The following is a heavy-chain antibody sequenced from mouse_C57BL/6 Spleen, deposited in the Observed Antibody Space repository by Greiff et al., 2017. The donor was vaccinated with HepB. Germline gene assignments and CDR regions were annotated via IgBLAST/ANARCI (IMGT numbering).Heavy chain of an antibody. CDR3: ARQGYGSSYGGFAY. CDR2: ISSGGSYT. V-gene: IGHV5-6*01. J-gene: IGHJ3*01. Sequence: EVKLMESGGDLVKPGGSLKLSCAASGFTFSSYGMSWVRQTPDKRLEWVATISSGGSYTYYPDSVKGRFTISRDNAKNTLYLQMSSLKSEDTAMYYCARQGYGSSYGGFAYWGQGTLVTVSA. CDR1: GFTFSSYG. D-gene: IGHD1-1*01.